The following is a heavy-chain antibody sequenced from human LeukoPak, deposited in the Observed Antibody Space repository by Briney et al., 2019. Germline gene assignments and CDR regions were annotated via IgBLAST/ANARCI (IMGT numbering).Heavy chain of an antibody. Sequence: GASVKVSCKASGYTFTSYYMHWVRQAPGQGLEWMGIINPSGGRTSYAQKFQGRVTMTRDTSTSTVYMELSSLRSEDTAVYYCAREGHYYGSGSYGTFDYWGQGTLVTVSS. V-gene: IGHV1-46*01. J-gene: IGHJ4*02. CDR1: GYTFTSYY. D-gene: IGHD3-10*01. CDR3: AREGHYYGSGSYGTFDY. CDR2: INPSGGRT.